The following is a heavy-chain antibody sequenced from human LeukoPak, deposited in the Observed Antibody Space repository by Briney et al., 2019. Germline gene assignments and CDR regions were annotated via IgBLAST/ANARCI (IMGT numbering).Heavy chain of an antibody. J-gene: IGHJ4*02. CDR3: AKDQQLEPFHY. D-gene: IGHD1-1*01. CDR2: ISSSGSTI. V-gene: IGHV3-11*04. CDR1: GFTFSDYY. Sequence: GGSLRLSCAASGFTFSDYYMSWIRQAPGKGLELVSYISSSGSTIYYADSVKGRFTISRDNAKNSLYLQMNSLRAEDTAMYYCAKDQQLEPFHYWGQGTLVTVSS.